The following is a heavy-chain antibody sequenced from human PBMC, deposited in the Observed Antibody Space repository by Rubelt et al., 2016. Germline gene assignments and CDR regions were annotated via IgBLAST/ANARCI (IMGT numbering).Heavy chain of an antibody. J-gene: IGHJ6*02. D-gene: IGHD1-26*01. CDR2: FSHSGGT. V-gene: IGHV4-34*01. Sequence: QVQLQQWGAGLLKPSETLSLTCAVYGESFSGYYWTWIRQPPGKGLEWIGDFSHSGGTNYNPSLKSRVTISLDTSKNQCSMKLGVWAAADTAVYYCARGRGGATRSSYYGMDVWGQGTTVTVSS. CDR1: GESFSGYY. CDR3: ARGRGGATRSSYYGMDV.